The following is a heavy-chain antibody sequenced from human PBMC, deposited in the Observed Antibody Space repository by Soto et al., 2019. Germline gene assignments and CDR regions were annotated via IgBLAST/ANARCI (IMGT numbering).Heavy chain of an antibody. CDR2: ISAYNGNT. CDR1: GYTFTSYG. Sequence: ASVKVSCKASGYTFTSYGISWVRQASGQGLEWMGWISAYNGNTNYAQKLQGRVTMTTDTSTSTAYMELRSLRSDDTAVYYCSIDVSSYVSSGYGYYYYYGMDVWGQGTTVTVSS. CDR3: SIDVSSYVSSGYGYYYYYGMDV. V-gene: IGHV1-18*01. J-gene: IGHJ6*02. D-gene: IGHD3-22*01.